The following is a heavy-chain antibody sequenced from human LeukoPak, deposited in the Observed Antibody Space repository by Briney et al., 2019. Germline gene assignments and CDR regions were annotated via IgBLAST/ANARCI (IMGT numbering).Heavy chain of an antibody. J-gene: IGHJ5*02. CDR2: TYSRSRWYH. V-gene: IGHV6-1*01. D-gene: IGHD3-10*01. Sequence: SQTLSLTCAISGDSVSGNTTAWNWIRQSPSRGLEWLGRTYSRSRWYHDCAVSVTSRISISADTSKNQFSLQLISVTPDDTAIYFCARGISRFNWFDTWGQGTLVTVSS. CDR3: ARGISRFNWFDT. CDR1: GDSVSGNTTA.